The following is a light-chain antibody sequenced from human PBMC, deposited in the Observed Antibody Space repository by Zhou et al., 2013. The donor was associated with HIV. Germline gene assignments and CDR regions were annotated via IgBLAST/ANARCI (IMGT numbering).Light chain of an antibody. V-gene: IGKV3D-15*01. CDR1: QSVSSY. Sequence: EIVLTQSPATLSLSPGERATLSCRASQSVSSYLAWYQQKPGQAPRLLIYGASSRATGIPDRFSGGGSGTEFTLTISSLESEDFAVYSCQQYDDWPWTFGQGTKVEIK. CDR2: GAS. CDR3: QQYDDWPWT. J-gene: IGKJ1*01.